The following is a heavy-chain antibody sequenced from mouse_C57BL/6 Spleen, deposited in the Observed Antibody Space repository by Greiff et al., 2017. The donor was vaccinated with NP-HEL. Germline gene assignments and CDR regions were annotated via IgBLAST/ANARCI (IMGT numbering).Heavy chain of an antibody. Sequence: EVQLVESGPGLVKPSQSLSLTCSVTGYSITSGYYWNWIRQFPGNKLEWMGYISYDGSNNYNPSLKNRISITRDTSKNQFFLKLNSVTTEDTATYYCAREGYYGSSYRDYWGQGTTLTVSS. CDR1: GYSITSGYY. V-gene: IGHV3-6*01. D-gene: IGHD1-1*01. CDR3: AREGYYGSSYRDY. J-gene: IGHJ2*01. CDR2: ISYDGSN.